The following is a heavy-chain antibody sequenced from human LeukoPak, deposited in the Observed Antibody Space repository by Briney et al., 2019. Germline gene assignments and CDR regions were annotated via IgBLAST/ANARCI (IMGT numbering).Heavy chain of an antibody. V-gene: IGHV1-2*02. J-gene: IGHJ3*02. CDR2: INPNSGGT. Sequence: GASVKVSCKASGYTFTSYDINWVRQATGQGLEWMGWINPNSGGTNYAQKFQGRVTMTRDTSISTAYMELSRLRSDDTAVYYCARVLGYCSSTSCYLNAFDIWGQGTMVTVSS. CDR3: ARVLGYCSSTSCYLNAFDI. D-gene: IGHD2-2*01. CDR1: GYTFTSYD.